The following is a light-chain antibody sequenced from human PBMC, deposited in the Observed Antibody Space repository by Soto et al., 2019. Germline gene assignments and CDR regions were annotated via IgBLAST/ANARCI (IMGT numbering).Light chain of an antibody. CDR2: ETS. Sequence: DIQMTQSPSSLSASVGDRVTITCRASQSLGRRLTWYQQKPGEAPKLLIYETSNLQNGVPSRFSGSGSETDFTLTINSLQPEDFATYYCQQSFGPPYTFGQGTMLE. CDR3: QQSFGPPYT. CDR1: QSLGRR. V-gene: IGKV1-39*01. J-gene: IGKJ2*01.